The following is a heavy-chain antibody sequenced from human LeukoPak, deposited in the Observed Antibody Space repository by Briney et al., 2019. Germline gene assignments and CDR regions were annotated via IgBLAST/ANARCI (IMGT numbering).Heavy chain of an antibody. D-gene: IGHD5-24*01. CDR3: ARDPRDGYAFDY. CDR2: IYHSGST. J-gene: IGHJ4*02. Sequence: SGTLSLTCAVSGGSISSSNWWTWVRQPPGRGLEWIGEIYHSGSTNYNPSLKSRVTISVDKSKNQFSLKLSSVTAADTAVYYCARDPRDGYAFDYWGQGTLATVSS. V-gene: IGHV4-4*02. CDR1: GGSISSSNW.